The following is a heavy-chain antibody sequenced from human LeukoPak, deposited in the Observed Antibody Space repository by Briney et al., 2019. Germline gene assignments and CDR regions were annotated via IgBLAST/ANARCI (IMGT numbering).Heavy chain of an antibody. CDR3: ASLGSSGWGN. CDR1: GGTFSSYA. J-gene: IGHJ4*02. D-gene: IGHD6-19*01. Sequence: SVTVSCKASGGTFSSYAISWVRQAPGQGLEWMGGIIPIFGTANYAQKFQGRVTITADESTSTAYMELSSLRSEDTAVYYCASLGSSGWGNWGQGTLVTVSS. V-gene: IGHV1-69*01. CDR2: IIPIFGTA.